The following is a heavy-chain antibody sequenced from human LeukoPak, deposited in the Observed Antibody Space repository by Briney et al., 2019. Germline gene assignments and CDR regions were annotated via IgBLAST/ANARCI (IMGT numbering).Heavy chain of an antibody. Sequence: GGTLRLSCAASGFTFSSHGMNWVRQAPGKGLEWVSYISSSGSTIYYADSVKGRFTISRDNAKNSLYLQMNSLRAEDTAVYYCAELGITMIGGVWGKGTTVTISS. CDR3: AELGITMIGGV. D-gene: IGHD3-10*02. J-gene: IGHJ6*04. V-gene: IGHV3-48*04. CDR1: GFTFSSHG. CDR2: ISSSGSTI.